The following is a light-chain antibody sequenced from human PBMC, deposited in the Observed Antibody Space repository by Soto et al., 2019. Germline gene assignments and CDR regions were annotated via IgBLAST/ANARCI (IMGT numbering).Light chain of an antibody. V-gene: IGLV2-14*01. J-gene: IGLJ1*01. CDR2: EVS. Sequence: QSALTQPPSASGSPGQSVTISCTGTSSDVGGYNYVSWYQQHPGKAPKLMIYEVSNRPSGVSNRFSGSKSGNTASLTISGLQAEDEADYSCSSYTSSSTFYVFGTGTKSPS. CDR1: SSDVGGYNY. CDR3: SSYTSSSTFYV.